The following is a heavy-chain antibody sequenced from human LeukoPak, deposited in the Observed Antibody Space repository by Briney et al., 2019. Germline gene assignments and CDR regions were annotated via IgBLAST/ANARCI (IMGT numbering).Heavy chain of an antibody. D-gene: IGHD3-3*01. CDR3: VRGGGQGYYGERYYFDY. CDR1: GFTLSIYW. V-gene: IGHV3-74*01. Sequence: GGSLRLSCAPSGFTLSIYWMHWVRQAPERGLVWVSRINSEGSNTIYTDSVKGRFTISRDNSKNMLCLKMKSLRAEDTAVYYCVRGGGQGYYGERYYFDYWGQGTLVTVSS. J-gene: IGHJ4*02. CDR2: INSEGSNT.